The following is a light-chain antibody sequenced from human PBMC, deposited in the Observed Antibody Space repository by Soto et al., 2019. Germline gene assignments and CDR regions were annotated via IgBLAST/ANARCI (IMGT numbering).Light chain of an antibody. CDR1: QGIDNY. CDR2: AAS. J-gene: IGKJ4*01. Sequence: DIQMTQSPPSVSGSVGDRVIITCRASQGIDNYLAWYQQRPGKVPKLLIYAASTLQSGVPSRFSGSGSGTEFTLTISSLQPEDVASYYCQKYEGVPLTFGGGTKVDIK. CDR3: QKYEGVPLT. V-gene: IGKV1-27*01.